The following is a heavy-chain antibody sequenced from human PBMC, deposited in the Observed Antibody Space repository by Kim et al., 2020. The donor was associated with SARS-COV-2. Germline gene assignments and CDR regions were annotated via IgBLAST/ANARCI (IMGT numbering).Heavy chain of an antibody. V-gene: IGHV3-72*01. D-gene: IGHD2-15*01. CDR3: ARDTVPSGSWNPMDV. Sequence: GGSLRLSCAASGFTFSDHYMDWVRQAPGKGLEWVGRIRNKANSYTTEYAAPVKGRLTISRDDSKNSMYLQMNSLETEDTAVYYCARDTVPSGSWNPMDVLGQGTTVTVSS. CDR1: GFTFSDHY. CDR2: IRNKANSYTT. J-gene: IGHJ6*02.